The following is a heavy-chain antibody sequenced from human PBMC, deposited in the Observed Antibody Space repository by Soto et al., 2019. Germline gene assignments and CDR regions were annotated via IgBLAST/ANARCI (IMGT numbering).Heavy chain of an antibody. CDR2: ISYDGSNK. J-gene: IGHJ6*02. V-gene: IGHV3-30*18. CDR3: AKARSGYYYYYYGMDV. CDR1: GFTFSSYG. Sequence: GGSLSLSCAASGFTFSSYGMHWVRQAPGKGLEWVAVISYDGSNKYYADSVKGRFTISRDNSKNTLYLQMNRLRAEDTAVYYCAKARSGYYYYYYGMDVGGQGTTVPVYS. D-gene: IGHD3-3*01.